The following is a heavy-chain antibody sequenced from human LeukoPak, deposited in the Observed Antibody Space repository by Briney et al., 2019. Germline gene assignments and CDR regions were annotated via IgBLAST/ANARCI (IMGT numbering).Heavy chain of an antibody. Sequence: GRSLRLSCAASGFTFDSSAMHWVRQVPGKGLEWVSSISWNSHNIGYADSVKGRFTISRDNAKNSLYLQMNSLRAEDTAVYYCAKDPEDYYDSSGYLPWGQGTLVTVSS. V-gene: IGHV3-9*01. CDR2: ISWNSHNI. J-gene: IGHJ5*02. CDR1: GFTFDSSA. D-gene: IGHD3-22*01. CDR3: AKDPEDYYDSSGYLP.